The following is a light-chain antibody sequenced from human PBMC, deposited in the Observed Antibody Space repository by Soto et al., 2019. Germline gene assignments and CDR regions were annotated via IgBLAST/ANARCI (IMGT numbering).Light chain of an antibody. CDR1: SSDVGGYNY. CDR2: EVS. V-gene: IGLV2-14*01. J-gene: IGLJ1*01. Sequence: QSALTQPASVSGSPGQSITISCTGTSSDVGGYNYVSWYQHHPGKAPKLMIYEVSNRPSGVSNRFSGSKSGNTASLTISGLQAEDEADYYCSSYTSSSTYVFGNGTKVTVL. CDR3: SSYTSSSTYV.